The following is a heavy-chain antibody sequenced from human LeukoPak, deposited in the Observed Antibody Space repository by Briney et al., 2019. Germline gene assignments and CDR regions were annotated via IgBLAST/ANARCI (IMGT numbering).Heavy chain of an antibody. Sequence: SETLSLTCTVSGASISTSRDYWGWIRQPPGKGLEWIGSIYYIGDTYYNPSLKSRVTISVDTSKNQFSLKLSSVTAADTAVYYCARSHNDFWSGYYFLDYWGQGTLVTVSS. CDR3: ARSHNDFWSGYYFLDY. V-gene: IGHV4-39*07. CDR2: IYYIGDT. J-gene: IGHJ4*02. CDR1: GASISTSRDY. D-gene: IGHD3-3*01.